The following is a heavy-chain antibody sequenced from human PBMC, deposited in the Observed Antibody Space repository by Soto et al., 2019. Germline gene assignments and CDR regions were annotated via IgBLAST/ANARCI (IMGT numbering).Heavy chain of an antibody. D-gene: IGHD6-13*01. CDR3: AREVAAAGAHFDY. CDR2: INPNSGGT. V-gene: IGHV1-2*04. J-gene: IGHJ4*02. Sequence: QVQLVQSGAEVKKPGASVKVSCKASGYTFTGYYMHWVRQAPGQGLEWMGWINPNSGGTNYAQKFQGWVTMTRDTTISTAYMELSRLRSDDTAVYYCAREVAAAGAHFDYWGQGTLVTVSS. CDR1: GYTFTGYY.